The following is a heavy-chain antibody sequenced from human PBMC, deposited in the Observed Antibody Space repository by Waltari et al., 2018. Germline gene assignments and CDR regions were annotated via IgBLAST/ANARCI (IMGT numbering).Heavy chain of an antibody. Sequence: EVQLVESGGGLVQPGGSLRLSCEGSGFTFSNSWVHWVRQAPGKGLEWLSRINIDGSTTNYAASVKGRFTISRDNAKNTLYLEMNSLRAEDTAVYYCARAGYYRFDYWGQGTLVTVSS. CDR3: ARAGYYRFDY. CDR2: INIDGSTT. V-gene: IGHV3-74*01. D-gene: IGHD3-22*01. J-gene: IGHJ4*02. CDR1: GFTFSNSW.